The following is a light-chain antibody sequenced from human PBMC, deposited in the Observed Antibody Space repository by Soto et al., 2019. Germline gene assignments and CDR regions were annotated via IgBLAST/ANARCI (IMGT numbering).Light chain of an antibody. CDR1: QNVSSN. Sequence: EIVMTQSRVTLSVSPWERTTLSCRSSQNVSSNLAWYQQRPGQAPRLLIYDASSRASGSPARISGSGSGTDFTITISSLEPEDFAVYYCQQYGSSPPLTFGGGTKVDIK. J-gene: IGKJ4*01. CDR3: QQYGSSPPLT. CDR2: DAS. V-gene: IGKV3-20*01.